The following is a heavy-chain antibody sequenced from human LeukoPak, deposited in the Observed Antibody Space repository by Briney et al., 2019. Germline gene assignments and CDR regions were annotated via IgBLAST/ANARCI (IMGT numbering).Heavy chain of an antibody. CDR1: GGSISSSSYY. Sequence: PSETLSLTCTVSGGSISSSSYYWGWIRQPPGKGLEWIGSIYYSGSTYYNPSLKSRVTISVDTSKNQFSLKLSSVTAAGTAVYYCASRALGPYYYDSSGYYSYFFDYWGQGTLVTVSS. CDR3: ASRALGPYYYDSSGYYSYFFDY. CDR2: IYYSGST. J-gene: IGHJ4*02. D-gene: IGHD3-22*01. V-gene: IGHV4-39*01.